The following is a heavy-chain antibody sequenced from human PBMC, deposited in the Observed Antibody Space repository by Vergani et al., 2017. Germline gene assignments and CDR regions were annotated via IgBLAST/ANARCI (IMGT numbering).Heavy chain of an antibody. CDR1: GGSFSGYY. CDR2: INHSGST. V-gene: IGHV4-34*01. J-gene: IGHJ4*02. D-gene: IGHD3-10*01. Sequence: QVQLQQWGAGLLKPSETLSLTCAVSGGSFSGYYWSWIRQPPGKGLEWIGEINHSGSTNYNPSLKSRVTISVDTSKNQFSLKLSSVTAADTAVYYCARGGNYYGSGRAFDYWGQGTLVTVSS. CDR3: ARGGNYYGSGRAFDY.